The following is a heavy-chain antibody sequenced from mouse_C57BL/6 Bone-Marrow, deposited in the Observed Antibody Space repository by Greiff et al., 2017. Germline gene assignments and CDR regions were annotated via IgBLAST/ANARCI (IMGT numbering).Heavy chain of an antibody. Sequence: QVQLQQSGAELMKPGASVKLSCKATGYTFTGYWIEWVKQRPGHGLEWIGEILPGSGSTHYNEKFKGKTTFPADPSSNTAYMQLSSLTTEDSGIYYCARGNFYGSSSWFAYWGQGTLVTVSA. CDR2: ILPGSGST. CDR3: ARGNFYGSSSWFAY. D-gene: IGHD1-1*01. V-gene: IGHV1-9*01. J-gene: IGHJ3*01. CDR1: GYTFTGYW.